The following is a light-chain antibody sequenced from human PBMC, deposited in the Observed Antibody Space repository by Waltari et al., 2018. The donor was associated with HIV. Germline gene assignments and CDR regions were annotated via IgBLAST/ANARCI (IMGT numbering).Light chain of an antibody. CDR3: QSYDSSLSVWV. CDR2: GNS. Sequence: QSVLTQPPSLSGAPGQTVTISCTVSRPNTGAGYDVHWYQQIPGTAPKLLIYGNSHRPSGVPDRFSGSKSGTSASLAITGLQAEDEADYYCQSYDSSLSVWVFGGGTKLTVL. J-gene: IGLJ3*02. V-gene: IGLV1-40*01. CDR1: RPNTGAGYD.